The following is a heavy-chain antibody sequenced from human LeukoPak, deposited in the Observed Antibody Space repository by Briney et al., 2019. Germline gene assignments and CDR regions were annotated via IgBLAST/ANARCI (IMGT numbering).Heavy chain of an antibody. CDR3: ARDLGFAAAGHIGY. D-gene: IGHD6-13*01. CDR1: GFTFSSYA. CDR2: ISYDGSNK. V-gene: IGHV3-30-3*01. J-gene: IGHJ4*02. Sequence: GRSLRLSCAASGFTFSSYAMHWVRQAPGKGLEWVAVISYDGSNKYYADSVKGRFTISRDNSKNTLYLQMNSLRAEDTAVYYCARDLGFAAAGHIGYWGQGTLVTVSS.